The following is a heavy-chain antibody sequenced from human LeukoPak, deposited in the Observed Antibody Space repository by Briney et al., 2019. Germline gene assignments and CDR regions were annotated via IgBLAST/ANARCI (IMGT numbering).Heavy chain of an antibody. CDR2: IKREGGDR. J-gene: IGHJ6*03. CDR1: GFTFSSNG. Sequence: GGSLRLSCAPSGFTFSSNGMSWVRQAPGKGLEWVAYIKREGGDRYYVDSVKGRFTISRDSTKNSLYLQMNSLRAEDTAVYYCARVAVAGIYFYYYMDVWGKGTTVTVS. D-gene: IGHD6-13*01. V-gene: IGHV3-7*01. CDR3: ARVAVAGIYFYYYMDV.